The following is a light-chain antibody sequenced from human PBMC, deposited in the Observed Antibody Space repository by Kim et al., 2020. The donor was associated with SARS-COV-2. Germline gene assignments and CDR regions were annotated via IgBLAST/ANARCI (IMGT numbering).Light chain of an antibody. Sequence: ASVGDRVTMTCRARRSGSRWLAWYQQKAGKAPTLLIYRATTLLSGVPSRFSGSGSGTEFTLTITSLQPEDFATYYCQQYNSYIDYTFGQGTKLEI. CDR2: RAT. J-gene: IGKJ2*01. V-gene: IGKV1-5*03. CDR3: QQYNSYIDYT. CDR1: RSGSRW.